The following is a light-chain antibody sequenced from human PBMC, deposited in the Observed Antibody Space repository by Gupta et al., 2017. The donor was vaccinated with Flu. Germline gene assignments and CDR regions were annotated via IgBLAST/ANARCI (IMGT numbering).Light chain of an antibody. J-gene: IGKJ2*01. V-gene: IGKV2-24*01. CDR2: QTS. Sequence: EIVMTQTPLSSPVTLGQPASISCTSSQSLVHSDGNTYLNWLQQRPGQPPRLLIYQTSTRFSGAPDRFSGSGTGTDFTLKISRVEAEDVGIYYCMQGTQFPYTFGQGTKLEIK. CDR3: MQGTQFPYT. CDR1: QSLVHSDGNTY.